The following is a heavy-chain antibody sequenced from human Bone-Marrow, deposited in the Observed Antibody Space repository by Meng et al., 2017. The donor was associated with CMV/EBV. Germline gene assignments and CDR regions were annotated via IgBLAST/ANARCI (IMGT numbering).Heavy chain of an antibody. CDR3: AKAAVGSGGWTGWIDP. J-gene: IGHJ5*02. CDR1: GFTFSNYG. D-gene: IGHD6-19*01. V-gene: IGHV3-30*02. Sequence: GESLKISCAASGFTFSNYGMHCVRQAPGKGLEWVAFTRSDGTEIYYAASVKGRFTISRDNSKNTLYLQVNSLRLDDTAVYYCAKAAVGSGGWTGWIDPWGQGTLVTVSS. CDR2: TRSDGTEI.